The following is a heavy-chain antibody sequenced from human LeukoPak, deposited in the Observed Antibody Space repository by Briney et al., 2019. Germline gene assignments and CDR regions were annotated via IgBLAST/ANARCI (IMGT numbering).Heavy chain of an antibody. J-gene: IGHJ6*02. D-gene: IGHD6-13*01. Sequence: GGSLRLSCAASGFTFSNYWMSWVRQAPGKGLEWVANIKEDGSEKYYVDSVKGRFTISRDNAKNSLYLQMNSLRAEDTAVYYCASPGVSSSWKRAHYGMDVWGQGTTVTVSS. V-gene: IGHV3-7*02. CDR2: IKEDGSEK. CDR3: ASPGVSSSWKRAHYGMDV. CDR1: GFTFSNYW.